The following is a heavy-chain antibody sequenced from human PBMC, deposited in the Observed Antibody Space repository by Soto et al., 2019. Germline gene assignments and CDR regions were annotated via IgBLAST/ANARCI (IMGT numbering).Heavy chain of an antibody. D-gene: IGHD6-19*01. V-gene: IGHV1-46*03. CDR1: GYTFTSYY. Sequence: ASVKVSCKASGYTFTSYYMHWVRQAPGQGLEWMGIINPSGGSTSYAQKFQGRVTMTRDTSTSTVYMELSSLRSEDTAAYYCARDQGSGWYFGAFDIWGQGTMVTVSS. CDR2: INPSGGST. CDR3: ARDQGSGWYFGAFDI. J-gene: IGHJ3*02.